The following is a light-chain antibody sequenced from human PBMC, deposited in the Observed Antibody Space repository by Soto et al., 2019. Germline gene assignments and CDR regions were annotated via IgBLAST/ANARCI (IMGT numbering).Light chain of an antibody. Sequence: QSALTQPASVSGSPGQSITISCTGTNRDVGTYNLVSWYQQHPGKAPKLMIYEVSKRPSGVSNRFSGSKSGNTASLTISGLPAEDEADYYCCSYAGSSTYVFGTGTKVTVL. CDR1: NRDVGTYNL. V-gene: IGLV2-23*02. CDR2: EVS. CDR3: CSYAGSSTYV. J-gene: IGLJ1*01.